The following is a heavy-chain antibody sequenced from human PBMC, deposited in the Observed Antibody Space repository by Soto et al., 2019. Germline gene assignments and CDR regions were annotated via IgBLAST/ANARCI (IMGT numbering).Heavy chain of an antibody. D-gene: IGHD5-12*01. V-gene: IGHV4-59*01. Sequence: SETLSLTCTVSGGSISSYYWSWIRQPPGKGLEWIGYIYYSGSTNYNPSLKSRVTISVDTSKNQFSLKLSSVTAADTAVYYCASSRDSGYDPHFDYWGQGTLVTVSS. CDR2: IYYSGST. CDR3: ASSRDSGYDPHFDY. CDR1: GGSISSYY. J-gene: IGHJ4*02.